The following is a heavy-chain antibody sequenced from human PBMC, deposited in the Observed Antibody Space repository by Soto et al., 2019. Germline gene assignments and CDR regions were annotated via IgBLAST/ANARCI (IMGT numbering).Heavy chain of an antibody. CDR1: GFTLSNYG. CDR3: AKNVNGAAGRSDY. Sequence: EVQLLESGGGLVQPGGSLRLSCVVSGFTLSNYGMSWVRQAPGKGLEWVSAISSTGGSTYYADSVRGRFTISRDTSKNTLYLQMNSVRVEDTATYYCAKNVNGAAGRSDYWGQGTLVTVSS. V-gene: IGHV3-23*01. D-gene: IGHD6-13*01. CDR2: ISSTGGST. J-gene: IGHJ4*02.